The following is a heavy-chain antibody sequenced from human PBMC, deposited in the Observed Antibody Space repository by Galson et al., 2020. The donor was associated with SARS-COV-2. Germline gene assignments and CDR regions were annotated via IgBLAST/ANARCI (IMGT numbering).Heavy chain of an antibody. D-gene: IGHD1-26*01. CDR1: GFTFSNYG. J-gene: IGHJ4*02. CDR2: IRYDGSNK. V-gene: IGHV3-30*02. Sequence: GGSLRLSCAASGFTFSNYGIHWVRRAPGKGLERVTFIRYDGSNKYYADSVKGRFTISRDNSKNTLYLQMNSLRAEDTAVYYCAKDRARGNYVLDSWGQGTLVTVSS. CDR3: AKDRARGNYVLDS.